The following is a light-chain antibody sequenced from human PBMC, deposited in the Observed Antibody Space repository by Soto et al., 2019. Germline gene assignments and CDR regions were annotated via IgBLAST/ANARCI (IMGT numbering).Light chain of an antibody. J-gene: IGKJ5*01. V-gene: IGKV3-11*01. CDR1: QSVTNSY. CDR2: DAS. Sequence: EIVMTQSPVTLSVSPGERATLSCRASQSVTNSYLAWYQKKPGQAPRLLIYDASNRATGIPARFSGSGSGTDFTLTISSLEPEDFAVYYCQQRSNWPPITFGQGTRLEIK. CDR3: QQRSNWPPIT.